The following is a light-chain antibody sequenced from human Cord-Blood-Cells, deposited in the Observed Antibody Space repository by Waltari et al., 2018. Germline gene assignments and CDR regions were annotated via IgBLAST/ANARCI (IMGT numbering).Light chain of an antibody. CDR2: DAS. Sequence: DIQMTQSPSSLSASVGDRVTITCQASQDIRNYLNWYQQKPVKAPKLLIYDASNLETGVASRFSGSGSGTDFTFTISSLQPEDIATYYCQQYDNRQLTFGGATKVEIK. CDR1: QDIRNY. CDR3: QQYDNRQLT. J-gene: IGKJ4*01. V-gene: IGKV1-33*01.